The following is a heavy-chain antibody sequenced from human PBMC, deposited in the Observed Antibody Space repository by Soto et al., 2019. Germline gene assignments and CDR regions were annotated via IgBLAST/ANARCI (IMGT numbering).Heavy chain of an antibody. CDR3: VKTNYYDSSGFY. V-gene: IGHV3-53*01. J-gene: IGHJ1*01. D-gene: IGHD3-22*01. Sequence: GGSLRLSCAASGFTFSNAWMNWVRQAPGKGLEWVSDITSSFTTYYADSVKGRFTISRDNSKNTLYLQMNSLRAEDTAEYYCVKTNYYDSSGFYWGQGTVVTVSS. CDR1: GFTFSNAW. CDR2: ITSSFTT.